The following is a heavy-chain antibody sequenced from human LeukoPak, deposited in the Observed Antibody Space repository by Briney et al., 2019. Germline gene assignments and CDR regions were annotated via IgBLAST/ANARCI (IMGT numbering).Heavy chain of an antibody. D-gene: IGHD3-16*01. CDR2: IYYSGST. V-gene: IGHV4-39*01. CDR1: GGSISSSSYY. CDR3: ARHEFTGEDY. Sequence: SETLSLTCTVSGGSISSSSYYWGWIRQPPGKGLEWIGSIYYSGSTYYNPSLKSRVTISVDTSKNQFSLKLSSVTAADTAVYYCARHEFTGEDYWGQGTLVTVSS. J-gene: IGHJ4*02.